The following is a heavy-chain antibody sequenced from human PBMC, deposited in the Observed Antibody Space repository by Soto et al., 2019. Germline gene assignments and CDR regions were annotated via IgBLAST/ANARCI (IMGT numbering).Heavy chain of an antibody. CDR1: GYIFTSYY. D-gene: IGHD6-19*01. V-gene: IGHV1-46*01. CDR3: AKELAVAGMVDY. Sequence: GASVKVSCKAAGYIFTSYYMHWVRQAPGQGLEWMGIINPSGGSTSYAQKFQGRVTMTRDTSTSTVYMELSSLRSEDTAVYYCAKELAVAGMVDYWGQGTLVTVSS. J-gene: IGHJ4*02. CDR2: INPSGGST.